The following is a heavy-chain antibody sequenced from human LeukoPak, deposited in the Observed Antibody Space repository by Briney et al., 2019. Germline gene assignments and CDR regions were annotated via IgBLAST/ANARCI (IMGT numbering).Heavy chain of an antibody. CDR1: GYTFTSYY. Sequence: ASVKVSSKASGYTFTSYYMHWVRQAPGQGLEWMGIINPSGGTKSYAQKFQGRVTMTRDTSTSTVYMELSSLTSEDTAVYYCARWLDAADYWGQGTLVTVSS. CDR2: INPSGGTK. D-gene: IGHD6-13*01. J-gene: IGHJ4*02. CDR3: ARWLDAADY. V-gene: IGHV1-46*01.